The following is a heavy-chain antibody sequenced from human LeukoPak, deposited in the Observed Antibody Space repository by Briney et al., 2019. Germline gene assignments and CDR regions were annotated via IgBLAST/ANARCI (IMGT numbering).Heavy chain of an antibody. J-gene: IGHJ4*02. Sequence: GGSLRLSCAASGFTFSDYYMSWIRQAPGKGLEWVSYISSSGSTIYYADSVKGRFTISRDNSKNTLYLQMNSLRAEDTAVYYCAKGSRTSRPYYFDFWGQEILVTVSS. V-gene: IGHV3-11*01. CDR2: ISSSGSTI. D-gene: IGHD3/OR15-3a*01. CDR3: AKGSRTSRPYYFDF. CDR1: GFTFSDYY.